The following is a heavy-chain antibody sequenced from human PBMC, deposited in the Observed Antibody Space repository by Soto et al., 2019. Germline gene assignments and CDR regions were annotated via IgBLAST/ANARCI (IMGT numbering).Heavy chain of an antibody. Sequence: GASVKVSCKASGYTFTGYYMHWVLQAPGQGLEWMGWINPNSGCTNYAQKFQGRVTMTRDTSISTAYMELSRLRSDDTAVYYCARASILLLYYGMDVWGQGTTVTVSS. CDR2: INPNSGCT. CDR1: GYTFTGYY. V-gene: IGHV1-2*02. CDR3: ARASILLLYYGMDV. J-gene: IGHJ6*02.